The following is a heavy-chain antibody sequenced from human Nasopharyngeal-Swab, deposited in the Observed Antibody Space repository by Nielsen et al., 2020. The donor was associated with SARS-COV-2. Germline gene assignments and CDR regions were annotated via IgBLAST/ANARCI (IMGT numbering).Heavy chain of an antibody. CDR1: GLTFTSSA. J-gene: IGHJ6*02. CDR2: IVVGSGNT. Sequence: SVKVSCKASGLTFTSSAVQWVRQARGQRLAWIGWIVVGSGNTNYAQKFQERVTITRDMSTSTAYMELSSLRSEDTAVYYCAADWFRLRFLEWLPGGYGMDVWGQGTTVTVSS. CDR3: AADWFRLRFLEWLPGGYGMDV. D-gene: IGHD3-3*01. V-gene: IGHV1-58*01.